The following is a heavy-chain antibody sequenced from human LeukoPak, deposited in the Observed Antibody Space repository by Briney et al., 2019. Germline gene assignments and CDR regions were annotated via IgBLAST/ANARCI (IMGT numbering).Heavy chain of an antibody. CDR2: MNTNSGNT. D-gene: IGHD3-3*01. Sequence: GSVKVSCKASGYTFTSYAMHWVRQATGRGLEWMGWMNTNSGNTGYSQNFQGRVTMTRDTSISTAYMELSSLMSEDTAVYYCARGLPKAVFGMVIEDWGQGTLVTVSS. CDR1: GYTFTSYA. CDR3: ARGLPKAVFGMVIED. J-gene: IGHJ1*01. V-gene: IGHV1-8*02.